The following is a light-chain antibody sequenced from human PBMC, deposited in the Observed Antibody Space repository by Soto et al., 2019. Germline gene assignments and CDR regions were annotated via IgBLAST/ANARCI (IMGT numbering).Light chain of an antibody. Sequence: AIQLTQSPSSLSASVGDRVTITCRASQGIGSALAWSQQKPGKAPKLLIYDASSLESGVPSRFSGSGSGTDFTLTISSLQPEDFATYYCQQFNSYPLTFGGGTEVEIK. V-gene: IGKV1-13*02. CDR3: QQFNSYPLT. CDR2: DAS. J-gene: IGKJ4*01. CDR1: QGIGSA.